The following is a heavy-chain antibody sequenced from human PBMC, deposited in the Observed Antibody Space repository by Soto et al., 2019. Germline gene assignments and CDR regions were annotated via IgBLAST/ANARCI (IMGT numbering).Heavy chain of an antibody. CDR2: IYYSGST. CDR1: GGSISSSSYY. CDR3: ARQVDILDTTVTSYYFDY. D-gene: IGHD4-17*01. V-gene: IGHV4-39*01. Sequence: QLQLQESGPGLVKPSETLSLTCTVSGGSISSSSYYWGWIRQPPGKGLEWIGSIYYSGSTYYNPSLKSRVTISVDTSKNQFSLKLSSVTAADTAVYYCARQVDILDTTVTSYYFDYWGQGTLVTVSS. J-gene: IGHJ4*02.